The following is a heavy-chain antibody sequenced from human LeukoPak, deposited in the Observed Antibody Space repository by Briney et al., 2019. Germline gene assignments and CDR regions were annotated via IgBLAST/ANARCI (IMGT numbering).Heavy chain of an antibody. CDR3: ARTTAMVPGYYFDY. Sequence: SETLSLTCTVSGGSISSSSYYWGWIRQPPGKGLEWIGSIYYSGSTNYNPSLKSRVTISVDTSKNQFSLKLSSVTAADTAVYYCARTTAMVPGYYFDYWGQGTLVTVSS. CDR2: IYYSGST. V-gene: IGHV4-39*07. CDR1: GGSISSSSYY. D-gene: IGHD5-18*01. J-gene: IGHJ4*02.